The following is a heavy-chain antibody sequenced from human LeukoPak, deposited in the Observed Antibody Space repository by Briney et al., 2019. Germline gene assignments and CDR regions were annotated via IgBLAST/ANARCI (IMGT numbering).Heavy chain of an antibody. CDR2: ISVDSNYL. CDR1: GFTFNTYS. D-gene: IGHD6-19*01. Sequence: GGSLRLSCAASGFTFNTYSMNWVRQAPGKGLEWISSISVDSNYLYYVDSLRGRFTVSRDNAQNSLYLQMSSLRAEDTAIYYCARALYNTGWYPDYFDSWGQGTLVTVSS. J-gene: IGHJ4*02. V-gene: IGHV3-21*01. CDR3: ARALYNTGWYPDYFDS.